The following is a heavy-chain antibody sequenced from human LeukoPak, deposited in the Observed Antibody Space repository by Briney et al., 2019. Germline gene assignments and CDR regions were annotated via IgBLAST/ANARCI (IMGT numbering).Heavy chain of an antibody. V-gene: IGHV1-2*02. CDR3: GRDNYGKFHY. CDR2: IDPKSGGT. Sequence: ASVKVSCKVSGYTFTDYYIHWVRQAPGQGLEWMGWIDPKSGGTEYSQKFQGRGTMIRDTSISTVYMELSSLRSDDTAFYYCGRDNYGKFHYWGQGTLVTVSS. CDR1: GYTFTDYY. J-gene: IGHJ4*02. D-gene: IGHD4-11*01.